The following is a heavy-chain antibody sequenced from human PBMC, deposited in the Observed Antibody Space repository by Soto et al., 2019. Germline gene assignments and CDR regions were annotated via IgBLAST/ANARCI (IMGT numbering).Heavy chain of an antibody. CDR1: GFTFSSYG. J-gene: IGHJ4*02. D-gene: IGHD6-13*01. V-gene: IGHV3-33*01. CDR3: ARDGQQQLGFDY. Sequence: QVQLVESGGGVVQPGRSLRLSCAASGFTFSSYGMHWVRQAPGKGLEWVAVIWYDGSNKYYADSVKGRFTISRDNSKNTLYLQMSSLRAEDTAVYYCARDGQQQLGFDYWGQGTLVTVSS. CDR2: IWYDGSNK.